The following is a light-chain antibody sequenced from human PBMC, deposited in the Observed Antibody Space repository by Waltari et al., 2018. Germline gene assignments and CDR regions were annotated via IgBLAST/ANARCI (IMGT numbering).Light chain of an antibody. CDR1: STNIESKY. Sequence: QSVLTQPPSASGTPGQRVTISCSGSSTNIESKYVYWYQQLPGTAPKPLIYRNNQRPSGVPDRFSGSKSGTSASLAISGLRSEDEADYYCAAWDDSLSGVFGGGTKLTVL. CDR3: AAWDDSLSGV. V-gene: IGLV1-47*01. CDR2: RNN. J-gene: IGLJ3*02.